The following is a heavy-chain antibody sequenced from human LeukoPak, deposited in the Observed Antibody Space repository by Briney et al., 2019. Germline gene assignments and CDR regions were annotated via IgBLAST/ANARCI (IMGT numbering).Heavy chain of an antibody. V-gene: IGHV4-59*01. CDR2: IYYSGST. J-gene: IGHJ3*02. D-gene: IGHD3-22*01. CDR3: ARGYYDSSGYSNTFDI. CDR1: GVSISSSY. Sequence: SETLSLTCSVSGVSISSSYWSWIRQPPGKGLEWVGFIYYSGSTNYNPSLKSRVTMSADTSKNQFSLKLTSVTAADTAVYYCARGYYDSSGYSNTFDIWGQGTMVTVPS.